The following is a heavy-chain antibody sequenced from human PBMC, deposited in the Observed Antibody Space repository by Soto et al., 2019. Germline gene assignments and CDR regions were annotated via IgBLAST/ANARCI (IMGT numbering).Heavy chain of an antibody. J-gene: IGHJ4*02. Sequence: SDTLSLTCAVYGGSFSVYYWSWIRQPPGKGLEWIGEINHSGSTNYNPSLKSRVTISVDTSKNQFSLKLSSVTAADTAVYYCARARRRIVVVPAALDYWGQGTLVTVSS. D-gene: IGHD2-2*01. CDR3: ARARRRIVVVPAALDY. CDR1: GGSFSVYY. V-gene: IGHV4-34*01. CDR2: INHSGST.